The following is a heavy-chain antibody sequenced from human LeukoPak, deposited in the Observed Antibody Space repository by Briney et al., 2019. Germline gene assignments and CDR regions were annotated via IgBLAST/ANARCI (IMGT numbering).Heavy chain of an antibody. D-gene: IGHD3-22*01. J-gene: IGHJ4*02. CDR2: IKQDGSEK. CDR1: GFTFSSYW. V-gene: IGHV3-7*01. Sequence: GGSLRLSCAASGFTFSSYWMSWVRQAPGKGLEWVANIKQDGSEKYYVDSVKGRFTISRDNAKNSLYLQMNSLRAEDTAVYYCARDEGYYYDSSGYYLFDYWGQGTLFTVSS. CDR3: ARDEGYYYDSSGYYLFDY.